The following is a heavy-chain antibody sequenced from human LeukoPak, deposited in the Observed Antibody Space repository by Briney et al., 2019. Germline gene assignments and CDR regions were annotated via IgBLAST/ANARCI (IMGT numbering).Heavy chain of an antibody. D-gene: IGHD5-18*01. Sequence: GGPLRLSCAASGFTFSAYGMQWVRQAPGKGLEWLAVISKTGGTKYYADSVKGRFTVSRDNAGNTLYLQMNSLRPEDTAVYYCAKEVGYNYAPLDYWGLGTLVTVSS. CDR2: ISKTGGTK. V-gene: IGHV3-30*18. CDR1: GFTFSAYG. CDR3: AKEVGYNYAPLDY. J-gene: IGHJ4*02.